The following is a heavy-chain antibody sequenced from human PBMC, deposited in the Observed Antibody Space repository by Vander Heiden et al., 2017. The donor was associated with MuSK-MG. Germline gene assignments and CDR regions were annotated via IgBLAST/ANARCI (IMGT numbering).Heavy chain of an antibody. CDR3: ARAGPYYLVS. V-gene: IGHV3-23*01. Sequence: EVQLLESGGGLGQPGGSLRLSCVASGFTFSDYAMTWVRQAPGKGLECVSSISSDGASTLDADSVKGRFTISRDNSKNTLEMKMKSLRVEDTALYYFARAGPYYLVSWGQGTMVTDYS. J-gene: IGHJ4*02. CDR2: ISSDGAST. CDR1: GFTFSDYA.